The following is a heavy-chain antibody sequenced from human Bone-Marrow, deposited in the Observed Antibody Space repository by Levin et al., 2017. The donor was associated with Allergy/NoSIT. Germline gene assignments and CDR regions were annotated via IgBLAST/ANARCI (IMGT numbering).Heavy chain of an antibody. CDR1: GGSVSSGSYY. J-gene: IGHJ6*02. CDR3: ASPRVAARLSYGMDV. V-gene: IGHV4-61*01. D-gene: IGHD6-6*01. Sequence: GSLRLSCTVSGGSVSSGSYYWSWIRQPPGKGLEWIGYIYYSGSTNYNPSLKSRVTISVDTSKNQFSLKLSSVTAADTAVYYCASPRVAARLSYGMDVWGQGTTVTVSS. CDR2: IYYSGST.